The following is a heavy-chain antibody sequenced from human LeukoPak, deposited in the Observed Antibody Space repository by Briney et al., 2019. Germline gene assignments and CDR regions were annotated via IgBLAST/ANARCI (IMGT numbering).Heavy chain of an antibody. Sequence: SETLSLTCTVSSGSISSGGYYWSWIRQHPGKGLEWIGYIYYSGRTYYNPSLKSRVTISVDTSKNQFSLKLSSVTAADTALYYCARHTQQLSRSFDIWGQGTMVTVSS. CDR1: SGSISSGGYY. CDR2: IYYSGRT. J-gene: IGHJ3*02. D-gene: IGHD2-2*01. CDR3: ARHTQQLSRSFDI. V-gene: IGHV4-31*03.